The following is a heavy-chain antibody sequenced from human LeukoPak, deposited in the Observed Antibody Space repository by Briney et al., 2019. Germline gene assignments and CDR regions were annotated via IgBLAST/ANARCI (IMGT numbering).Heavy chain of an antibody. CDR3: AKPIVGITRGSDY. V-gene: IGHV3-23*01. J-gene: IGHJ4*02. D-gene: IGHD1-26*01. CDR1: GFTFNSYW. CDR2: ISVSGGST. Sequence: GGSLRLSCEASGFTFNSYWMSWVRQAPGKGLEWVSAISVSGGSTYYPGSVKGRFTISRDNAKNTLYLQMNSLRAEDTAVYYCAKPIVGITRGSDYWGQGTLVTASS.